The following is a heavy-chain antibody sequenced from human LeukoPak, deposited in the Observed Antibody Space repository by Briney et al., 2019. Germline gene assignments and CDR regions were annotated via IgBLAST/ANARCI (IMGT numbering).Heavy chain of an antibody. CDR1: GYTFTGYY. Sequence: ASVKVSCKASGYTFTGYYMHWVRQAPGQGLEWMGWINPNSGGTNYAQKFQGRVTMTRDTSISTAYMELSRLRSDDTAVYYCARGQYRYCSSTSCYGAPYYYYYMDVWGKGTTVTVSS. CDR2: INPNSGGT. CDR3: ARGQYRYCSSTSCYGAPYYYYYMDV. J-gene: IGHJ6*03. D-gene: IGHD2-2*01. V-gene: IGHV1-2*02.